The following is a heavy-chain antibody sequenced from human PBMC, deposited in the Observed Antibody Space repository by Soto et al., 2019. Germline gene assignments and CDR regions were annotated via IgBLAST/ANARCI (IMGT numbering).Heavy chain of an antibody. CDR1: RGSIGSGGYY. CDR2: IYYSGST. V-gene: IGHV4-31*03. J-gene: IGHJ4*02. Sequence: SETLSLTCTVSRGSIGSGGYYWGGIRQHPGKGLEWIGYIYYSGSTYYNPSLKSRVTISVDTSKNQFSLKLSSVTAADTAVYYCARRQYLASFASWSQGTLVTVSS. CDR3: ARRQYLASFAS. D-gene: IGHD2-2*01.